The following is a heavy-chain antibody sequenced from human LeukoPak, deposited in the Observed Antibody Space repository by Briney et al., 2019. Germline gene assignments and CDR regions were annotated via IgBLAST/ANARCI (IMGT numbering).Heavy chain of an antibody. CDR2: IIGGGDST. CDR3: ARAARIQLWNYDY. V-gene: IGHV3-23*01. D-gene: IGHD5-18*01. J-gene: IGHJ4*02. Sequence: GGSLRLSCAASGFPFSSHGMSWVRQAPGKGLEWVSGIIGGGDSTYYADSVKGRFTISRDNAKNSLYLQMNSLRAEDTAVYYCARAARIQLWNYDYWGQGTLVTVSS. CDR1: GFPFSSHG.